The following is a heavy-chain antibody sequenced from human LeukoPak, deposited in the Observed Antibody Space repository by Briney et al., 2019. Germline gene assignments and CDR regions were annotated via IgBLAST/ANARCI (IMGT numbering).Heavy chain of an antibody. CDR3: AKHPRATTGAAYFDY. CDR1: GFEFSSFA. CDR2: ISYDGTTK. V-gene: IGHV3-30*18. D-gene: IGHD1-1*01. J-gene: IGHJ4*02. Sequence: GGSLRLSCSASGFEFSSFAMHWVRQAPGKGLEWVAVISYDGTTKFTADSVKGRFTISRDNSKNILYLQMNSLRGEDTGLYFCAKHPRATTGAAYFDYWGQGALVTVAS.